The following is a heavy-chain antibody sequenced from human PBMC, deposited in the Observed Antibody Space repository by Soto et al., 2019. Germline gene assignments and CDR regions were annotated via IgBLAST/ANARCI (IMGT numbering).Heavy chain of an antibody. J-gene: IGHJ6*03. D-gene: IGHD3-10*01. CDR1: GGSFSGYY. V-gene: IGHV4-34*02. CDR2: ITHSGGT. Sequence: QVQLQQWGAGLLKPSETLSLTCAIYGGSFSGYYWSWIRQPPGKGLGWIGEITHSGGTNYNPSLKGRVAISIDTAKNQFSLRLSSRTAADTAVYYCARVFMLRGTIFPEGYSYYMDLWAKGTTVTVSS. CDR3: ARVFMLRGTIFPEGYSYYMDL.